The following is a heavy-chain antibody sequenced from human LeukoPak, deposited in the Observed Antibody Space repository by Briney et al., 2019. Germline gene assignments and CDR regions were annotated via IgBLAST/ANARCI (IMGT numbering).Heavy chain of an antibody. D-gene: IGHD1-1*01. J-gene: IGHJ6*03. V-gene: IGHV1-69*13. CDR3: ARSPLAGGTTIYYYYMDV. CDR1: GGTFSSYA. CDR2: IIPIFGTA. Sequence: GASVKVSCKASGGTFSSYAISWVRQAPGQGLEWMGGIIPIFGTANYAQKFQGRVTITADESTSTAYMELSSLRSEDTAVYYCARSPLAGGTTIYYYYMDVWGKGTTVTISS.